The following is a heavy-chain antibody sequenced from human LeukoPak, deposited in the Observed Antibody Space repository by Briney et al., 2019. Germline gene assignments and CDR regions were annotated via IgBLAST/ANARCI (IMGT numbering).Heavy chain of an antibody. D-gene: IGHD6-19*01. CDR3: ARDLGAVAGVY. V-gene: IGHV3-48*02. J-gene: IGHJ4*02. CDR1: GFSLSDYG. CDR2: ITMNSVR. Sequence: GGSLRLSCSASGFSLSDYGMSWVRQAPGKGLEWVSYITMNSVRFYADSVKGRFTISRDNDKNSVYLQMNSLRDEDTAVYYCARDLGAVAGVYWGQGTLVTVSS.